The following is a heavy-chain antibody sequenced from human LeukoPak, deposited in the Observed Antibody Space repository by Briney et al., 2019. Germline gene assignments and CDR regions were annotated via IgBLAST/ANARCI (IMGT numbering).Heavy chain of an antibody. CDR1: GYTFTSYA. D-gene: IGHD5-18*01. CDR3: ARDHPVQLWLLGY. J-gene: IGHJ4*02. CDR2: INAGNGNT. Sequence: ASVKVSCKASGYTFTSYAMHWVRQAPGQRLEWMGWINAGNGNTKYSPKFQGRVTITRDTSASTAYMELSSLRSEDTAVYYCARDHPVQLWLLGYWGQGTLVTVSS. V-gene: IGHV1-3*01.